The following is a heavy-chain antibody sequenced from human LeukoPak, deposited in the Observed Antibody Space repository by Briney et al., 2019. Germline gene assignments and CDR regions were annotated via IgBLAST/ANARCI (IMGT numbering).Heavy chain of an antibody. V-gene: IGHV4-59*01. CDR1: GGSISSYY. CDR3: ARVNYVYVTMVRGVSHYFDY. J-gene: IGHJ4*02. Sequence: SETLSLTCTVSGGSISSYYWSWIRQPPGKGLEWIGYIYYSGSTNYNPSLKSRVTISVDTSKNQFSLKLSSVTAADTAVYYCARVNYVYVTMVRGVSHYFDYWGQGTLVSVSS. D-gene: IGHD3-10*01. CDR2: IYYSGST.